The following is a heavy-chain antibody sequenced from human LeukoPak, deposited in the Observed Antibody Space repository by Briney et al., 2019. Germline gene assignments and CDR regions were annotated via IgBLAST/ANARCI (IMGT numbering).Heavy chain of an antibody. CDR2: IYHSGST. CDR3: ARGRWYCSGGSCFTDAVDI. V-gene: IGHV4-4*02. J-gene: IGHJ3*02. Sequence: SGTLSLTCAVSGGSISSRNWWSWVRQPPGKGLEWIGGIYHSGSTNYNPSLKSRVTISVDKSKNQFSLKLSSVTAADTAVYYCARGRWYCSGGSCFTDAVDIWGQGTMVTVSS. CDR1: GGSISSRNW. D-gene: IGHD2-15*01.